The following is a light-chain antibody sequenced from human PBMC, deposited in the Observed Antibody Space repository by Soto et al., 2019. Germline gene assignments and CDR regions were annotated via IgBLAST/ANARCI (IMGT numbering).Light chain of an antibody. J-gene: IGLJ2*01. CDR1: ISDVAGYNS. Sequence: QSALTQPPSASGSPGQSVTISCTGTISDVAGYNSVSWYQHHPGKAPKLMIYDVTKRPSGVPDRFSDSKSGNTASLTVSGLQAEDEADYYCCSYAGSNSLIFGGGTKLTVL. V-gene: IGLV2-8*01. CDR2: DVT. CDR3: CSYAGSNSLI.